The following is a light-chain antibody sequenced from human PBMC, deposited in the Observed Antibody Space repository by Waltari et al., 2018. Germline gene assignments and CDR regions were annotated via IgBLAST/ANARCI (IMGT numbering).Light chain of an antibody. Sequence: DTQMTQSPSTLSASVGDRVTITCRASQTISTWLAVYQQKPGKAPKVLIYDASNLESWVPSRFSGSGSGTEFTLTISSLQPDDFATYYCQQYNGYPITFGQGTRLEIK. J-gene: IGKJ5*01. V-gene: IGKV1-5*01. CDR2: DAS. CDR3: QQYNGYPIT. CDR1: QTISTW.